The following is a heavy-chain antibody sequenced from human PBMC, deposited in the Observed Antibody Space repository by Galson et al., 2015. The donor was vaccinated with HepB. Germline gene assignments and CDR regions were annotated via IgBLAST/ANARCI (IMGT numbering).Heavy chain of an antibody. V-gene: IGHV3-21*01. CDR3: AREGYCSSTSCLTYGMDV. J-gene: IGHJ6*02. Sequence: SLRLSCAASGFTFSSYSMNWVRQAPGKGLEWVSSISSSSSYIYYADSVKGRFTISRDNAKNSLYLQMNSLRAEDTAVYYCAREGYCSSTSCLTYGMDVWGQGTTVTVSS. CDR2: ISSSSSYI. CDR1: GFTFSSYS. D-gene: IGHD2-2*01.